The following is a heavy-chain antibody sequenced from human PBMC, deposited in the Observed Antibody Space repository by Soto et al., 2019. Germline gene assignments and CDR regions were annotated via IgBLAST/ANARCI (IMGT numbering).Heavy chain of an antibody. J-gene: IGHJ4*02. Sequence: QVHLVESGGGVVQPGRSLRLSCAASGFTFSNYAMHWVRQAPGKGLEWMAITSDDESRRYYADSVRGRFTISRDNSKNTLYLEMNSLRDEDTDLFYCARGSGSGSFLIDYWGQGILVTVSS. CDR2: TSDDESRR. V-gene: IGHV3-30*04. D-gene: IGHD3-10*01. CDR3: ARGSGSGSFLIDY. CDR1: GFTFSNYA.